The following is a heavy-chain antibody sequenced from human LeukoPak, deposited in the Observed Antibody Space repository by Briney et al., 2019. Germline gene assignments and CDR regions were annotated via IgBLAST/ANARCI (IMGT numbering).Heavy chain of an antibody. J-gene: IGHJ4*02. CDR3: ARHIATRGIDY. Sequence: GESLKISCKGSGYSFNTYWLGWVRQMPGKGLEWMGIIYPGDSDTRYSPSFQGQVTISADKPISTAYLQWSSLQASDTAMYYCARHIATRGIDYWGQGTLVTVSS. CDR1: GYSFNTYW. D-gene: IGHD6-6*01. CDR2: IYPGDSDT. V-gene: IGHV5-51*01.